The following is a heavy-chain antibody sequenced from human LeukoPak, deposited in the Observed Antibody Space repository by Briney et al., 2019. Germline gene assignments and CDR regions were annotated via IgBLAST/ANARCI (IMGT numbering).Heavy chain of an antibody. CDR2: INTNTGNP. D-gene: IGHD2-2*01. CDR1: GYTFTSYA. CDR3: ARLDDLVGYQRRVVPAAIEDPFDY. Sequence: ASVTVSFKASGYTFTSYAMNWVRQAPGQGLEWMGWINTNTGNPTYAQGFTGRFVFSLDTSVSTAYLQISSLKAEDTAVYYCARLDDLVGYQRRVVPAAIEDPFDYWGQGTLVTVSS. J-gene: IGHJ4*02. V-gene: IGHV7-4-1*02.